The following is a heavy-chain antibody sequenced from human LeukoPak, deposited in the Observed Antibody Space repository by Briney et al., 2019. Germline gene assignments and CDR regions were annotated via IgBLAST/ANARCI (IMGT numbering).Heavy chain of an antibody. CDR3: TRELGYCTNGVCYGGSFEY. CDR2: INHSGSA. D-gene: IGHD2-8*01. Sequence: SETLSLTCAVYGGPFSGYYWSWIRQPPGKGLEWIGEINHSGSANYNPSLKSRVSISVDTSKNQFSLKLSSATAADTAVYYCTRELGYCTNGVCYGGSFEYWGQGTLVTVSS. CDR1: GGPFSGYY. V-gene: IGHV4-34*01. J-gene: IGHJ4*02.